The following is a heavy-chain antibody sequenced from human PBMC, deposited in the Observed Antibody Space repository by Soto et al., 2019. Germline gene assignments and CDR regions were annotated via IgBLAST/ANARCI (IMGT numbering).Heavy chain of an antibody. CDR2: IYYSGST. Sequence: TSETLSLTCTVSGGSISSGGYYWSWIRQHPGKGLEWIGYIYYSGSTYYNPSLKSRVTISVDTSKNQFSLKLSSVTAADTAVYYCARDGIAVAGTRTRAFDIWGQGTMVTVSS. D-gene: IGHD6-19*01. CDR1: GGSISSGGYY. CDR3: ARDGIAVAGTRTRAFDI. J-gene: IGHJ3*02. V-gene: IGHV4-31*03.